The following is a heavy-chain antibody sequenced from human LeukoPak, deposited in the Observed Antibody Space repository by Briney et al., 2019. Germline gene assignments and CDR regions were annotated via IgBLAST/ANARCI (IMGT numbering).Heavy chain of an antibody. D-gene: IGHD3-10*01. V-gene: IGHV1-8*01. CDR1: GYTFTSYD. CDR2: MNPNSGNT. Sequence: GSSVKVSCKASGYTFTSYDINWVRQATGQGLEWMGWMNPNSGNTGYAQKFQGRVTMTRNTSISTAYMELSSLRSGDTAVYYCARADYYGSGSYYNLCDYWGQGTLVTVSS. CDR3: ARADYYGSGSYYNLCDY. J-gene: IGHJ4*02.